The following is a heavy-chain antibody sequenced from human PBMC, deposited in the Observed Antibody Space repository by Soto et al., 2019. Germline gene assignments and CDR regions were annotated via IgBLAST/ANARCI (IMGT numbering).Heavy chain of an antibody. CDR1: GGSVSSGGYY. D-gene: IGHD5-12*01. Sequence: QVQLQESGPGLVKPSQTLSLTCTVSGGSVSSGGYYWSWIRQHPVKGLEWIGHIYYSGSTYYNPSLKSRVTRSVDTSKNQFSLKLSSLTVADTAVYYGARGAYSRYNWFDPWGQGTLVTVSS. CDR2: IYYSGST. J-gene: IGHJ5*02. CDR3: ARGAYSRYNWFDP. V-gene: IGHV4-31*03.